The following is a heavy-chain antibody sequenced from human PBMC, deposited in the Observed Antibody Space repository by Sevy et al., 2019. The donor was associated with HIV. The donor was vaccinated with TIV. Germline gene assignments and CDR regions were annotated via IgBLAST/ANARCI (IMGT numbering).Heavy chain of an antibody. CDR3: ARDRRYYYDSSXYYXDAXXI. CDR1: GFTFSSYA. Sequence: GGSLRLSCAASGFTFSSYAMHWVRQAPGKGLEWVAVISYDGSNKYYADSVKGRFTISRDNSKNTLYLQMNSLRAEDXXXXYCARDRRYYYDSSXYYXDAXXIWGQGTMVTVSS. V-gene: IGHV3-30-3*01. CDR2: ISYDGSNK. D-gene: IGHD3-22*01. J-gene: IGHJ3*02.